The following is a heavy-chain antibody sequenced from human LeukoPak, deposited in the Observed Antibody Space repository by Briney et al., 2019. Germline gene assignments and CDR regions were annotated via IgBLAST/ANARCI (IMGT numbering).Heavy chain of an antibody. Sequence: GGSLRLSCAASGFTFSDYYMSWIRQAPGKGLEWVSYISSSGSTMYYADSVKGRFTISRDNAKNSLYLQMNSLRAEDTAVYYCARDDVVVPAAILDVWGKGTTVTVSS. CDR2: ISSSGSTM. V-gene: IGHV3-11*01. J-gene: IGHJ6*04. CDR3: ARDDVVVPAAILDV. CDR1: GFTFSDYY. D-gene: IGHD2-2*01.